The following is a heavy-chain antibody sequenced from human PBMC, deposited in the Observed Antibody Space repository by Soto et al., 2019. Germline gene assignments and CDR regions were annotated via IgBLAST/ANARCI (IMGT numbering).Heavy chain of an antibody. Sequence: GGSLRLSCAASGFTFDDYAMHWVRQAPGKGLEWVSGISWNSGSIGYADSVKGRFTISRDNAKNSLYLQMNSLRAEDTALYYCAKDSEGNYDILTGPVGHWGQGTLVTVSS. V-gene: IGHV3-9*01. CDR3: AKDSEGNYDILTGPVGH. D-gene: IGHD3-9*01. CDR1: GFTFDDYA. CDR2: ISWNSGSI. J-gene: IGHJ4*02.